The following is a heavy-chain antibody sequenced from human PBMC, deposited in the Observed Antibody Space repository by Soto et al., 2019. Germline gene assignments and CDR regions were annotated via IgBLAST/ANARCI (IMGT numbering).Heavy chain of an antibody. V-gene: IGHV3-48*01. CDR2: ISSSSSTI. D-gene: IGHD2-15*01. CDR1: GFTFSSYS. Sequence: PGGSLRLSCAASGFTFSSYSMNWVRQAPGKGLEWVSYISSSSSTIYYADSVKGRFTISRDNAKNTLYLQMNSLRAEDTAVYYCAKPHCSGGSCRGYYFDYWGQGTLVTVSS. CDR3: AKPHCSGGSCRGYYFDY. J-gene: IGHJ4*02.